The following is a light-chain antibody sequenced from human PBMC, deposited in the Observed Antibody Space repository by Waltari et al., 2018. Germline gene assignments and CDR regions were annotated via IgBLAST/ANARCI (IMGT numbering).Light chain of an antibody. CDR3: QAWDSSTGV. J-gene: IGLJ3*02. Sequence: SYELTQPPSVSVSPGQTASITCSGDKLGDKYACWYQQKPGQSPVLVVYQDSKRPSGVPERFPGSKSGNTATLTISGTQAMDEADYYCQAWDSSTGVFGGGTKLTVL. CDR2: QDS. V-gene: IGLV3-1*01. CDR1: KLGDKY.